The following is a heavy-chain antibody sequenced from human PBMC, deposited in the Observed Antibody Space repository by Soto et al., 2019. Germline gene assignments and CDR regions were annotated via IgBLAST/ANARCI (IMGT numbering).Heavy chain of an antibody. J-gene: IGHJ5*02. V-gene: IGHV1-18*01. CDR2: ISAYNGNT. CDR3: ARDRANCGGDCYPLDP. Sequence: ASVKVSCKASGYTFTSYGISWVRQAPGQGLEWMGWISAYNGNTNYAQKLQGRVTMTTDTSTSTAYMELRSLRSDDTAVYYCARDRANCGGDCYPLDPWGQGTLVTVSS. D-gene: IGHD2-21*02. CDR1: GYTFTSYG.